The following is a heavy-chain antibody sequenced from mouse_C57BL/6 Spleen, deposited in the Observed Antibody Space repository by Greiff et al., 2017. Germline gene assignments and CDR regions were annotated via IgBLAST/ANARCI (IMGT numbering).Heavy chain of an antibody. V-gene: IGHV1-19*01. CDR3: ARSGDYLDY. CDR1: GYTFTDYY. J-gene: IGHJ2*01. Sequence: EVQLVESGPVLVKPGASVKMSCKASGYTFTDYYMNWVKQSHGKSLEWIGVINPYNGGTSYNQKFKGKATLTVDKSSSTAYMELNSLTSEDSAVYYCARSGDYLDYWGQGTTLTVSS. CDR2: INPYNGGT. D-gene: IGHD3-1*01.